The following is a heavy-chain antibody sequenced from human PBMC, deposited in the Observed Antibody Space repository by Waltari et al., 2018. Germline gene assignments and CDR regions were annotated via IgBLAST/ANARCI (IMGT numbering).Heavy chain of an antibody. CDR3: ATTYNILTGYFTN. D-gene: IGHD3-9*01. CDR2: FDPEDGET. Sequence: QVQLVQSGAEMRKPGASVRVSCKVLGYSLRTLAMNWVRQGPGEGPEWMGSFDPEDGETVYAQKFQGRVSVTEDISTDTAYMELSSLRSDDTAVYYCATTYNILTGYFTNWGQGTQVIVSS. V-gene: IGHV1-24*01. J-gene: IGHJ4*02. CDR1: GYSLRTLA.